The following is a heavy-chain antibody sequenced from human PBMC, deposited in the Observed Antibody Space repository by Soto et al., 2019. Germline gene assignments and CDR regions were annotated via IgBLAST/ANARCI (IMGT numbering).Heavy chain of an antibody. J-gene: IGHJ6*02. CDR3: ARDPRGCSGGSCYYYYYGMDV. V-gene: IGHV1-18*01. CDR1: GYTFTSYG. CDR2: ISPYNGNT. Sequence: ASVKVSCKASGYTFTSYGISWVRQAPGQGLEWMGWISPYNGNTNYAQKLQGRVTMTTDTSTSTAYMELRSLRSDDTAVYYCARDPRGCSGGSCYYYYYGMDVWGQGTTVTVSS. D-gene: IGHD2-15*01.